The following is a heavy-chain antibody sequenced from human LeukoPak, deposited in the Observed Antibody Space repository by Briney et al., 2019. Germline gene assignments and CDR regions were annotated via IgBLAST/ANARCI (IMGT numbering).Heavy chain of an antibody. CDR2: INPNSGGT. D-gene: IGHD4-23*01. V-gene: IGHV1-2*02. CDR3: ARGLGYGGNYLDDAFDI. CDR1: GYTFTGYY. J-gene: IGHJ3*02. Sequence: ASVKVSCKASGYTFTGYYMHWVRQAPGQGLEWMGWINPNSGGTNYAQKLQGRVTMTTDTSTSTAYMELRSLRSDDTAVYYCARGLGYGGNYLDDAFDIWGQGTMVTVSS.